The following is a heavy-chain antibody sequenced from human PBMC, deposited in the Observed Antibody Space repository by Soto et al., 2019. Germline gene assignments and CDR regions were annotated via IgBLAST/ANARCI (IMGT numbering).Heavy chain of an antibody. CDR3: ARQYDSSGYYYESAFDI. Sequence: QLQLQESGPGLVKPSETLSLTCTVSGGSISSSSYYWGWIRQPPGKGLEWIGSIYYSGSTYYNPSLKSRVTISVDTSKHQFSLKLSSVTAADTAVYYCARQYDSSGYYYESAFDIWGQGTMVTVSS. D-gene: IGHD3-22*01. CDR2: IYYSGST. V-gene: IGHV4-39*01. J-gene: IGHJ3*02. CDR1: GGSISSSSYY.